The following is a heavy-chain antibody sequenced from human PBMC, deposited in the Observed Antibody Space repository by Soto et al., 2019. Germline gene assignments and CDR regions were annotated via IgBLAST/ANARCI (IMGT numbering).Heavy chain of an antibody. D-gene: IGHD6-19*01. V-gene: IGHV3-21*01. CDR3: ARDSRYSSTAFDY. Sequence: GGSLRLSCAASGFTFSSYSMNLVRQAPGKGLEWVSSISSSSSYIYYADSVKGRFTISRDNAKNSLYLQMNSLRAEDTAVYYCARDSRYSSTAFDYWGQGTLVTVSS. CDR1: GFTFSSYS. J-gene: IGHJ4*02. CDR2: ISSSSSYI.